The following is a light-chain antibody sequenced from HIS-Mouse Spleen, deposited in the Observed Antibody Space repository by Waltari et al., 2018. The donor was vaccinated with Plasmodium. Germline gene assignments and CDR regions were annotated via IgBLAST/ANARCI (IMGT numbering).Light chain of an antibody. J-gene: IGLJ2*01. V-gene: IGLV3-21*02. CDR3: QVWDSSSDHPV. CDR1: NIGSKS. CDR2: EDS. Sequence: SYVLTQPPSVSVAPGQTARITCGGNNIGSKSVHWYQQKPGQAPVLVVDEDSDRPSWIPERFYGSNSGNTATLTISRVEAGDEADYYCQVWDSSSDHPVFGGGTKLTVL.